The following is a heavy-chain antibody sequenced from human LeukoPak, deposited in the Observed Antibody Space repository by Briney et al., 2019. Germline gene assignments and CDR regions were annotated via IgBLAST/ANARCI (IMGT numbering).Heavy chain of an antibody. Sequence: ASVKVSCKASGYTFTNYYMHWVRQAPGQGLEWMGIINPSGGSTTYAQKFQGRVTMTRDTSTSTVYMELSSLRSEDTAVYYCARNRNIRGAREPFAYWGQGTLVTVSS. CDR2: INPSGGST. J-gene: IGHJ4*02. CDR1: GYTFTNYY. V-gene: IGHV1-46*01. D-gene: IGHD1-14*01. CDR3: ARNRNIRGAREPFAY.